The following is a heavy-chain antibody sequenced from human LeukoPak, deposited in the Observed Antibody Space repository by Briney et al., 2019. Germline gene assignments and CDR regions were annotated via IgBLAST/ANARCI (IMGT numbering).Heavy chain of an antibody. J-gene: IGHJ3*02. CDR1: DFSISSNYY. V-gene: IGHV4-38-2*02. CDR3: ARAGLRSTVGFDM. Sequence: SETLSLTCTVSDFSISSNYYWGWIRQPPGKGLEWIGSIYHSGSTYYNPSLKSRVTISVDTSKNQFSLKLNSVTAADTAVYYCARAGLRSTVGFDMWGQGTMVTVSS. CDR2: IYHSGST. D-gene: IGHD5/OR15-5a*01.